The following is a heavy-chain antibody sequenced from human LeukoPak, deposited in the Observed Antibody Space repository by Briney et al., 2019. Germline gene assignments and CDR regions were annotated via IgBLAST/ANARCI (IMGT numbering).Heavy chain of an antibody. V-gene: IGHV1-2*02. CDR2: INPNSGDT. D-gene: IGHD3-16*01. CDR3: ARGDDYGDF. J-gene: IGHJ4*02. CDR1: GYTFIGYY. Sequence: ASVKVSCKASGYTFIGYYVYWVRQAPGQGLEWMGWINPNSGDTKYAQKFEGRVTMTRDTSINTAYMEISRLRSDDTAVYYCARGDDYGDFWGQGTLVTVSS.